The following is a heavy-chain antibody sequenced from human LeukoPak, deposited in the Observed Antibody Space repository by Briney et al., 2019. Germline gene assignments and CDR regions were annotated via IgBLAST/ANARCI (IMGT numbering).Heavy chain of an antibody. V-gene: IGHV3-43*01. CDR1: GFTFDDYM. J-gene: IGHJ4*02. Sequence: PGGSLRLSCAASGFTFDDYMMHWVRQAPGKGLEWVSLKGRFTISRDNSKDSLYLRMNSLRTDDTALYYCAKDSGALEEGYFDSWGQGTLVTVSS. CDR3: AKDSGALEEGYFDS.